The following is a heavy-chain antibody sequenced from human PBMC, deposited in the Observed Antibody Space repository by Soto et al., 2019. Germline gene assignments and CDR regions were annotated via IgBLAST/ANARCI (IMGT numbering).Heavy chain of an antibody. D-gene: IGHD2-8*01. V-gene: IGHV3-48*02. J-gene: IGHJ5*02. CDR1: GFTFSTYS. Sequence: GGSLRLSCAASGFTFSTYSMNWARQAPGKGLEWIAYISIGSTTIFYADSVKGRFTISRDSAKSSLYLQMNSLRDEDTAVYYCARDNGMAGSFDPWGQGTLVTSPQ. CDR3: ARDNGMAGSFDP. CDR2: ISIGSTTI.